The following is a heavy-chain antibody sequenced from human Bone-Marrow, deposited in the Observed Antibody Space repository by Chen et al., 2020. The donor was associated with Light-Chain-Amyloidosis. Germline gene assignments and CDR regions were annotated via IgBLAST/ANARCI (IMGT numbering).Heavy chain of an antibody. CDR2: IKQNGTER. J-gene: IGHJ4*02. D-gene: IGHD3-16*02. V-gene: IGHV3-7*03. CDR3: ARANYWGSYRYNAQGFDY. Sequence: EVQLLESGGGLVQPGESLTLSCVASGFIFSRFWMTWVRQRPGKGLEWVANIKQNGTERYYVDSVKGRFTISRDNTKNSVYLQMNTLRAEDTAVYYCARANYWGSYRYNAQGFDYWGRGTLVTVSS. CDR1: GFIFSRFW.